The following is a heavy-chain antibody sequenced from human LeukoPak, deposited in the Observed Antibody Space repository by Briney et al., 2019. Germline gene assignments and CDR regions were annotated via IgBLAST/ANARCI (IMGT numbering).Heavy chain of an antibody. CDR3: ARCRVPAAIDHYGMDV. V-gene: IGHV3-33*01. CDR1: GFTFSIYG. J-gene: IGHJ6*04. Sequence: GGSLRLSCAASGFTFSIYGMHWVRQAPGKGLEWVAVIWYDGSNKYYADSVKGRFTISRDNSKNTLYLQMNSLRAEDTAVYYCARCRVPAAIDHYGMDVWGKGTTVTVSS. CDR2: IWYDGSNK. D-gene: IGHD2-2*01.